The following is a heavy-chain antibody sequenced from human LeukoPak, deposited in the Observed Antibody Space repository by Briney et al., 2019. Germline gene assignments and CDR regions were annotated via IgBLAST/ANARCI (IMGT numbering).Heavy chain of an antibody. Sequence: PGGSLRLSCVASGFTFSYYSMNWVRQAPGKGLEWVSYISGIGGEIWYADSVKGRFTISRDDAKNSLYLQMNSLRDEDTAVYYCAKDDSVTSGYSGAPFDYWGQGTLVTVSS. J-gene: IGHJ4*02. CDR1: GFTFSYYS. CDR3: AKDDSVTSGYSGAPFDY. CDR2: ISGIGGEI. D-gene: IGHD3-22*01. V-gene: IGHV3-48*02.